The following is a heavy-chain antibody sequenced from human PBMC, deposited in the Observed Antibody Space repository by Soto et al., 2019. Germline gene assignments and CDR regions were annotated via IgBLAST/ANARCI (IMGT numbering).Heavy chain of an antibody. V-gene: IGHV1-2*04. CDR3: AAGGIAAAGPTRHYYYYGMDV. CDR2: INPNSGGT. J-gene: IGHJ6*02. CDR1: GYTFTGYY. Sequence: ASVKVSCKASGYTFTGYYMHWVRQAPGQGLEWMGWINPNSGGTNYAQKFQGWVPMTRDTSISTAYMELSRLRSDDTAVYYCAAGGIAAAGPTRHYYYYGMDVWGQGTTVTVSS. D-gene: IGHD6-13*01.